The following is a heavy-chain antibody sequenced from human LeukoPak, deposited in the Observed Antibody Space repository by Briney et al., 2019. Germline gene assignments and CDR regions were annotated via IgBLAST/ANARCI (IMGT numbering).Heavy chain of an antibody. J-gene: IGHJ4*02. CDR3: ARDYASGDLYY. CDR1: GGSISSGSYY. CDR2: IYTSGST. D-gene: IGHD3-10*01. V-gene: IGHV4-61*02. Sequence: SETLSLTCTVSGGSISSGSYYWSWIRQPAGRGLEWIGRIYTSGSTNYNPSLKSRVTISVDTSKNQFSLKLSSVTAADTAVYYCARDYASGDLYYWGQGTLVTVSS.